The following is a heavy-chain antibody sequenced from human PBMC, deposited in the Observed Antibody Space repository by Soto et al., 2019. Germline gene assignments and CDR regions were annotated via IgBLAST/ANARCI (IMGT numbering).Heavy chain of an antibody. V-gene: IGHV3-53*01. CDR1: GFTVSSNY. Sequence: GGSLRLSCAASGFTVSSNYMSWVRQAPGKGLEWVSVIYSGGSTYYADSVKGRFTISRDNSKNTLYLQMNSLRAEDTAVYYCAREDSGYDRGYYGMDVWGQGTTVTVSS. D-gene: IGHD5-12*01. CDR2: IYSGGST. CDR3: AREDSGYDRGYYGMDV. J-gene: IGHJ6*02.